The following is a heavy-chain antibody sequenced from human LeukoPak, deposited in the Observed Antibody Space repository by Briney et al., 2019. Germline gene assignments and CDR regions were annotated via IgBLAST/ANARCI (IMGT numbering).Heavy chain of an antibody. Sequence: ASVTVSCKASGCTFTGYYMHWVRQAPGQGLDGMGRINPNSGGTNYAQKFQGRVTIPRDTSISTAYRELSSLTSDDTAVYYCATRNSGWYYWGQGTLVTVSS. J-gene: IGHJ4*02. CDR1: GCTFTGYY. V-gene: IGHV1-2*06. CDR2: INPNSGGT. D-gene: IGHD6-13*01. CDR3: ATRNSGWYY.